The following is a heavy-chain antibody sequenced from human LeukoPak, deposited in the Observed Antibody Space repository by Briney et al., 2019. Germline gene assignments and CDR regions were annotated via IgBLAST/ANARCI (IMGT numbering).Heavy chain of an antibody. Sequence: PGGSLRLSCAASGFTVSSNYMSWVRQAPGKGLEWVSVIYSGGSTYYADSVKGRFTISRDSSKNTLYLKMNSLRAEDTAVYYCASMTTVVSYDAFDIWGQGTMVTVSS. CDR3: ASMTTVVSYDAFDI. D-gene: IGHD4-23*01. CDR2: IYSGGST. J-gene: IGHJ3*02. CDR1: GFTVSSNY. V-gene: IGHV3-66*01.